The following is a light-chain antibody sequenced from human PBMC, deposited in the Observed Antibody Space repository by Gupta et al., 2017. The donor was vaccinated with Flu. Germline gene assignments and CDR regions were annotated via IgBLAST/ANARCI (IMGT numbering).Light chain of an antibody. V-gene: IGKV1-5*03. CDR3: QQYITYPFT. Sequence: DIQMTQSPSTLSASVGDRVTITCRASHSLSGWLAWYQQKPGAAPKLLIFKAYTLQTGVPPRCSGGGSGTEFTLTISSLQPDDFASYFCQQYITYPFTYGQGTRLEIK. CDR2: KAY. CDR1: HSLSGW. J-gene: IGKJ2*01.